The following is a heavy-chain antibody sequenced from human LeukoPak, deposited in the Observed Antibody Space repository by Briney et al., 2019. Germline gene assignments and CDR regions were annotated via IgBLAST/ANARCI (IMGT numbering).Heavy chain of an antibody. CDR3: ARDRPKAITIFGVVDDY. CDR1: GYTCTSYG. V-gene: IGHV1-18*01. D-gene: IGHD3-3*01. CDR2: ISAYNGNT. Sequence: ASVKVSCKASGYTCTSYGISWVRQAPGQGLEWMGWISAYNGNTNYAQKLQGRVTMTTDTSTSTAYMELRSLRSDDTAVYYCARDRPKAITIFGVVDDYWGQGTLVTVSS. J-gene: IGHJ4*02.